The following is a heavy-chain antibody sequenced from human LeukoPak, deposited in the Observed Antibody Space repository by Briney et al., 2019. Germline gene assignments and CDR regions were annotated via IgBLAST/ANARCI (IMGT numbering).Heavy chain of an antibody. CDR2: IRSDGSNK. CDR3: ARSPAGANYYLDV. CDR1: GFSFSSYG. D-gene: IGHD1-14*01. J-gene: IGHJ6*03. Sequence: LPGGSLRLSCAGSGFSFSSYGMHWVRQAPGKGLEWMAFIRSDGSNKYYADSVKGRFTISRDNAKNSLYLQMNSLRAEDTAVYYCARSPAGANYYLDVWGKGTTVTISS. V-gene: IGHV3-30*02.